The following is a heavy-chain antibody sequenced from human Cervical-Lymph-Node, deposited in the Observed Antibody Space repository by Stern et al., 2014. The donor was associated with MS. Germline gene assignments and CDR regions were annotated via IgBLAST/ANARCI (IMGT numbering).Heavy chain of an antibody. Sequence: VQLVQSGAAVKKPGTSVQVSCKASGYTLSNHYIHWVRQAPGQGLECLGIISPSSGTTTFAQKFQGRLTMTRDTSTSTFYMDLSSLKSEDTAVYFCTRDIGGAATGFDFWGQGTLVTVSS. D-gene: IGHD4/OR15-4a*01. CDR2: ISPSSGTT. CDR1: GYTLSNHY. CDR3: TRDIGGAATGFDF. J-gene: IGHJ4*02. V-gene: IGHV1-46*01.